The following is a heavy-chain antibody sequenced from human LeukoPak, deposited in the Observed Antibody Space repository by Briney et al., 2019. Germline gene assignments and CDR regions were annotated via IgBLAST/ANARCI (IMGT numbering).Heavy chain of an antibody. Sequence: PGGSLRLSCAAPGFTFSSYAMSWVRQAPGKGLEWVSAISGSGGSTYYADSVKARFTISRDNSKNTLYLQMNSLRAEDTAVYYCARDRVGATTNFDYWGQGTLVIVSS. D-gene: IGHD1-26*01. J-gene: IGHJ4*02. CDR1: GFTFSSYA. CDR3: ARDRVGATTNFDY. V-gene: IGHV3-23*01. CDR2: ISGSGGST.